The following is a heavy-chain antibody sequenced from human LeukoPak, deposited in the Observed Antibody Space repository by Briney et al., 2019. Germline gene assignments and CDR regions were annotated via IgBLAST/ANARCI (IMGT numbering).Heavy chain of an antibody. J-gene: IGHJ4*02. Sequence: GGSLRLSCAASGFTFSSYSMNWVRQAPGKGLEWVSSISSSSSYIYYADSVKGRFTISRDNSKNTLYLQMNSLRAEDTAVYYCATSYSYGPFDYWGQGTLVTVSS. D-gene: IGHD5-18*01. CDR1: GFTFSSYS. V-gene: IGHV3-21*04. CDR3: ATSYSYGPFDY. CDR2: ISSSSSYI.